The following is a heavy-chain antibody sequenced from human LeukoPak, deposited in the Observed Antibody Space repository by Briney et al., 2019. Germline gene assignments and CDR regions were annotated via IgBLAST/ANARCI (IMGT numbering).Heavy chain of an antibody. V-gene: IGHV4-61*01. J-gene: IGHJ6*02. CDR2: IYYSGST. Sequence: PSETLSLTCTVSGGSVSSGSYYWSWIRQPPGKGLEWIGYIYYSGSTNYNPSLKSRVTISVDTSKNQFSLNLSSVTAADTAVYYCAREGYYYGMDVWGQGTTVTVSS. CDR1: GGSVSSGSYY. CDR3: AREGYYYGMDV.